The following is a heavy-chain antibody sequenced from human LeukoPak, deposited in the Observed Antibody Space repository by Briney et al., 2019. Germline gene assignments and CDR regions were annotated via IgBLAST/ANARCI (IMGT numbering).Heavy chain of an antibody. CDR3: ARDSHSSSWYYFDY. CDR2: ISAYNGNT. D-gene: IGHD6-13*01. Sequence: ASVKVSCKASGYTFTSYGISWVRQAPGQGLEWMGWISAYNGNTNYAQKLQGRVTMTTDTSTSTAYMELRSLRSDDTAVYYCARDSHSSSWYYFDYWGQGTLVTVSS. J-gene: IGHJ4*02. V-gene: IGHV1-18*01. CDR1: GYTFTSYG.